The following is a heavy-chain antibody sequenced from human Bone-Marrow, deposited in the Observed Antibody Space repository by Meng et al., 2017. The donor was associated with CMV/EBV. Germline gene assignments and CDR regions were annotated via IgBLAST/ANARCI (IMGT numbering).Heavy chain of an antibody. V-gene: IGHV1-8*01. Sequence: ASVKVSCKASEYTFTSYHIKRVRQATGLGLEWMGWMNFNSANTGYAQKFQGRVTMTRDTAISATYMELRRLRSDDTAVYYCARCNYYYDSSGPFGPWGQGTLVTVSS. CDR1: EYTFTSYH. D-gene: IGHD3-22*01. CDR3: ARCNYYYDSSGPFGP. CDR2: MNFNSANT. J-gene: IGHJ5*02.